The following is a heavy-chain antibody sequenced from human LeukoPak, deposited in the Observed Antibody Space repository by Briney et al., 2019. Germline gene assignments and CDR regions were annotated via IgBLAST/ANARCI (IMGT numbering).Heavy chain of an antibody. V-gene: IGHV3-21*01. CDR3: ARVSILIVPYYAFDI. CDR2: ISGSSSYI. D-gene: IGHD2/OR15-2a*01. J-gene: IGHJ3*02. Sequence: PGGSLRLSCAASGFTFSSYSMNWVRQAPGKGLEWVSSISGSSSYIYYADSVKGRFTISRDNAKNSLYLQMNSLRAEGTAVYYCARVSILIVPYYAFDIWGQGTMVTVSS. CDR1: GFTFSSYS.